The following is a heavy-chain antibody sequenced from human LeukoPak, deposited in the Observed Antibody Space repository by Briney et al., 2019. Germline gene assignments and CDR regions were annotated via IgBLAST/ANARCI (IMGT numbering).Heavy chain of an antibody. V-gene: IGHV4-39*01. D-gene: IGHD3-10*01. Sequence: KTSETLSLTCTVSGGSISSRSYSWGWIRQPPGRGLEWIGTIHYSGSTYYNPSLKSRVTISVDTSKNQFSLKLSSVTAADTAAYYCARHPGGIYSMDVWGQGTTVTVSS. J-gene: IGHJ6*02. CDR2: IHYSGST. CDR3: ARHPGGIYSMDV. CDR1: GGSISSRSYS.